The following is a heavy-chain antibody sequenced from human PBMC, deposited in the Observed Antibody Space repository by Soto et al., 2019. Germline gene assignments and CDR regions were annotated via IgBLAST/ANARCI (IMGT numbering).Heavy chain of an antibody. CDR1: GFTFSNDW. D-gene: IGHD2-21*02. CDR3: VVTTSSFGI. V-gene: IGHV3-7*05. CDR2: LKPDGSEK. Sequence: EVQLVESGGVFVQPGGSLRLSCEGSGFTFSNDWMNWFRQAPGKGLEWVANLKPDGSEKNYVDSGKGRFTISRDNAKNSLYLQMNSLRVEDTAVYYFVVTTSSFGIWGQGAMVTVSS. J-gene: IGHJ3*02.